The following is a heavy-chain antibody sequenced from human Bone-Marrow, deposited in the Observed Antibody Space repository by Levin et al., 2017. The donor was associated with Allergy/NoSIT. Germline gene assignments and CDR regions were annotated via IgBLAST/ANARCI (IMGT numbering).Heavy chain of an antibody. CDR3: ARDRVVVVGLFQS. V-gene: IGHV3-23*01. CDR1: GFHFTTHA. CDR2: ISGSGDST. J-gene: IGHJ5*02. Sequence: GGSLRLSCAASGFHFTTHARSWVRQAPGQGLEWVSAISGSGDSTFYSESVKGRFTISRDNSKNTFSLQMNNLRAEDTGIYYCARDRVVVVGLFQSWGQGTQVTVSS. D-gene: IGHD2-15*01.